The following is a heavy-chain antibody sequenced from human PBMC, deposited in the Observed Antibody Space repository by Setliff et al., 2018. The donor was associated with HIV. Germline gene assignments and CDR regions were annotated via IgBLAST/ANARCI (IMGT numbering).Heavy chain of an antibody. Sequence: SETLSLTCTVSAGSIRSSTYYWAWIRQPPGKGLEWIGTIYYSGSTYYNPSLKSRATISVDMSKNQFSLRLSSVPAADTAVYYCIIAYSSGWLAPMGFDSWGQGTLVTVSS. D-gene: IGHD6-19*01. J-gene: IGHJ4*02. V-gene: IGHV4-39*01. CDR1: AGSIRSSTYY. CDR3: IIAYSSGWLAPMGFDS. CDR2: IYYSGST.